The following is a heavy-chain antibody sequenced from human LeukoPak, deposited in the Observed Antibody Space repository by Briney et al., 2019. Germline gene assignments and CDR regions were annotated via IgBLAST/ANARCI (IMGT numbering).Heavy chain of an antibody. V-gene: IGHV1-69*05. CDR2: IIPIFGTA. CDR3: ARGATLAAAGFYYYYYMDV. D-gene: IGHD6-13*01. J-gene: IGHJ6*03. Sequence: ASVKVSCKASGGTFSSYAISWVRQAPGQGLEWMEGIIPIFGTANYAQKFQGRVTITTDESTSTAYMELSSLRSEDTAVYYCARGATLAAAGFYYYYYMDVWGKGTTVTVSS. CDR1: GGTFSSYA.